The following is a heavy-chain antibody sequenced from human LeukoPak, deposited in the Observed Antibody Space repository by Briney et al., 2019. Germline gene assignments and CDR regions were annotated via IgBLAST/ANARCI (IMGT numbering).Heavy chain of an antibody. D-gene: IGHD2-2*02. CDR2: IIPIFGTA. Sequence: SVKVSCKASGGTFSSYAISWVRQAPGQGLEWMGGIIPIFGTANYAQKFQGRVTITADESTSTAYMELSSLRSEDTAVYYCARGCSSTRCYMDAFDIWGQGTMVTVSS. CDR3: ARGCSSTRCYMDAFDI. V-gene: IGHV1-69*13. CDR1: GGTFSSYA. J-gene: IGHJ3*02.